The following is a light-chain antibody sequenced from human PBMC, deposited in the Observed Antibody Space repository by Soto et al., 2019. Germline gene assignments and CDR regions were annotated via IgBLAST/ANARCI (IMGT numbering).Light chain of an antibody. CDR2: DAA. CDR1: QSIQTW. V-gene: IGKV1-5*01. Sequence: GHRVTITCRASQSIQTWLAWYQQKPGKAPNILIYDAASLTSAVPSSFSGRGSETDFTIANSRLQPDDLATYFGQLYYSVSPTFGQGTKVDIK. J-gene: IGKJ1*01. CDR3: QLYYSVSPT.